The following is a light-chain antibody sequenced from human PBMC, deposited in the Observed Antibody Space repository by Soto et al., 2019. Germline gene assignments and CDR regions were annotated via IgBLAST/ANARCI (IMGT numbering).Light chain of an antibody. Sequence: YAAAQPAYVSGSPGQSITTSCTGTSSDVGGYNYVSWYQQHPGKAPKLMIYDFSNRPSGVSNRFSGSKSGNTASLTSSWLQAEEESDYDCSSYTSSSTLNYGFGTATNVTVL. J-gene: IGLJ1*01. CDR1: SSDVGGYNY. CDR3: SSYTSSSTLNYG. V-gene: IGLV2-14*01. CDR2: DFS.